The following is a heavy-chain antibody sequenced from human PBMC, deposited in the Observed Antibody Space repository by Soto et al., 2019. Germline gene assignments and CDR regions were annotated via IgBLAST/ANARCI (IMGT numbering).Heavy chain of an antibody. V-gene: IGHV3-11*01. Sequence: GSLRLSCAASGSTFSDYYMSWIRQAPGKGLEWVSYISSSGSTIYYADSVKGRFTISRDNAKNSLYLQMNSLRAEDTAVYYCARVFDYYDSSGSLGPIDYWGQGTLVTVS. CDR3: ARVFDYYDSSGSLGPIDY. CDR2: ISSSGSTI. D-gene: IGHD3-22*01. CDR1: GSTFSDYY. J-gene: IGHJ4*02.